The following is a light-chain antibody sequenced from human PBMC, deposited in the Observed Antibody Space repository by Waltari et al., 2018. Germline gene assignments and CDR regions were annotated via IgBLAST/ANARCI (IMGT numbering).Light chain of an antibody. CDR3: CSFAGRSTWV. CDR1: SSDVGTYNL. J-gene: IGLJ1*01. V-gene: IGLV2-23*01. CDR2: DAT. Sequence: QSALTQPASVSGSPGQSLAVSCTGSSSDVGTYNLVSWYPQHPGKAPKLIIYDATKRPAGVSNRFCGYKSGNMATMTISGLQAEHEAEDYCCSFAGRSTWVFGTGTKVTVL.